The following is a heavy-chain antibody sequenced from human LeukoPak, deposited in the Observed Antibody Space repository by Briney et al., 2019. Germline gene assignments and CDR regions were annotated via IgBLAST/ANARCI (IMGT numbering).Heavy chain of an antibody. D-gene: IGHD3-16*01. CDR2: ISGRSSHI. V-gene: IGHV3-21*01. CDR1: GFIFSDYD. Sequence: PGGSLRLSCSASGFIFSDYDLNWVRQAPGKGLEWVSSISGRSSHIYYGDSVKGRFAISRDNAKNSLYLQMNSLGAEDTAVYYCGRAFPPLRTSSAGDLWGQGTLVTVSS. CDR3: GRAFPPLRTSSAGDL. J-gene: IGHJ4*02.